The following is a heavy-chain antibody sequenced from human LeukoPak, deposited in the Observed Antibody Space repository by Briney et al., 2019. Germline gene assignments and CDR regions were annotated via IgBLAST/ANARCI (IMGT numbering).Heavy chain of an antibody. CDR1: GFTFSSRDW. J-gene: IGHJ6*03. V-gene: IGHV3-7*01. CDR2: IKQDGGEI. CDR3: ARVAAAGTGIFVNFYYSMDI. Sequence: VGSLRLSCVAPGFTFSSRDWRTWFRQAPGKGLEWVANIKQDGGEIDYVASVKGRFTISRDNAKNSVDLQMISLRVEDTAVYYCARVAAAGTGIFVNFYYSMDIWGKGTTVTIS. D-gene: IGHD6-13*01.